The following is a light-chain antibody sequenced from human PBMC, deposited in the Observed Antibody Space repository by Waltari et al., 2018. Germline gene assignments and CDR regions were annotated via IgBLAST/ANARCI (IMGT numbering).Light chain of an antibody. J-gene: IGLJ3*02. V-gene: IGLV10-54*04. Sequence: QAGLTQPPSVSKGLRQTATLTCTGNSNNVGHQGVALLQQYPGHPPKLLCYRDNNRPSGISERFSASTSGSTASLTITGLQPEDEADYYCSAWDNSLGIWVFGGGTKLTVL. CDR3: SAWDNSLGIWV. CDR1: SNNVGHQG. CDR2: RDN.